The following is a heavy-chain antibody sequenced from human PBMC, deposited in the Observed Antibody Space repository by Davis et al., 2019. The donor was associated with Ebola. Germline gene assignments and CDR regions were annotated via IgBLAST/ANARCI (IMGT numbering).Heavy chain of an antibody. CDR1: GFTFSSYW. J-gene: IGHJ4*02. CDR3: ARGIGED. D-gene: IGHD2-21*01. V-gene: IGHV3-74*03. CDR2: INSGGGLT. Sequence: ESLKIPCAASGFTFSSYWLHWVRQAPGKGLVWVSRINSGGGLTTYADSVKGRFTISRDNAKNTLYLQMNSLRAEDTAVYYCARGIGEDWGQGTLVTVSS.